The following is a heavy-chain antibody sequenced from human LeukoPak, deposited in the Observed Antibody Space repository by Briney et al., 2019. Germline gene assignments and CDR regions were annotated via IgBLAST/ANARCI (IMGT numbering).Heavy chain of an antibody. V-gene: IGHV4-61*02. CDR2: IYTTGST. J-gene: IGHJ3*02. D-gene: IGHD3-22*01. CDR1: GGSISSGSNY. CDR3: ARGTARITMIVVVIDAFDI. Sequence: SEALSLTCTVSGGSISSGSNYWSWIRQPAGKELEWIGRIYTTGSTNYNPPLKSRVTISVDTSKNQFSLKLNSVTAADTAVYYCARGTARITMIVVVIDAFDIWGQGTMVTVSS.